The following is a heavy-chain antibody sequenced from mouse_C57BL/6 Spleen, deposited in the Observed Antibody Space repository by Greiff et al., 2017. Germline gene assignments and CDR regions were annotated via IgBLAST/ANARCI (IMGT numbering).Heavy chain of an antibody. Sequence: VQLQQSGAELVKPGASVKISCKASGYAFSSYWMNWVKQRPGKGLEWIGQIYPGDGDTNYNGKFKGKATLTADKSSRTAYMQLSSLTSEDSAVYFCARGDYPAWFAYWGQGTLVTVSA. D-gene: IGHD2-4*01. CDR3: ARGDYPAWFAY. CDR2: IYPGDGDT. V-gene: IGHV1-80*01. CDR1: GYAFSSYW. J-gene: IGHJ3*01.